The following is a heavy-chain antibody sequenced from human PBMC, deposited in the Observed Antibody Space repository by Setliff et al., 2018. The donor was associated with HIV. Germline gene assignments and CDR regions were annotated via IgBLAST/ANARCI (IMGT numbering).Heavy chain of an antibody. CDR1: GVSAHF. V-gene: IGHV4-34*01. CDR2: INRAGKS. D-gene: IGHD6-13*01. J-gene: IGHJ4*02. Sequence: SETLSLTCGFPGVSAHFWNWIRQPPGEGLEWIGEINRAGKSDYNPSLRGRVTISMDTSKDEISLRLTSVTAADTAVYYCAAASSWDPLLDYWGQGTLVTVSS. CDR3: AAASSWDPLLDY.